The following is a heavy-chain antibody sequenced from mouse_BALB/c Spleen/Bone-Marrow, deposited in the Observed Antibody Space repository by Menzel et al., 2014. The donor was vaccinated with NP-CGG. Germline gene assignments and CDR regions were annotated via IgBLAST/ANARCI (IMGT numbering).Heavy chain of an antibody. J-gene: IGHJ2*01. CDR2: ISSGSSTI. D-gene: IGHD4-1*01. CDR3: ARGGNWEDFDY. CDR1: GFTFSSFG. V-gene: IGHV5-17*02. Sequence: EVQVVESGGGLVQPGGSRKLSCAASGFTFSSFGMHWVRQAPERGLEWVASISSGSSTIFYADTVKGRFTISRDNPKNTVFLQMTSLWSEDTAMYYCARGGNWEDFDYWGQGTTLTVSS.